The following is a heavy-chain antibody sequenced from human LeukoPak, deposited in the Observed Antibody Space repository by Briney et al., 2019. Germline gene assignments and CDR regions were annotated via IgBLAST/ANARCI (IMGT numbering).Heavy chain of an antibody. D-gene: IGHD3-10*01. J-gene: IGHJ4*02. Sequence: PGKSLRLSCAASGFTFSDYGMHWVRQAPGKGLEWVAVIWYDGTNKYYADSVEGRFTISRDNSKNTLYLQMNSLRAEDTAVYYCVKDRTGTYTLDYWGQGTLVTVSS. CDR1: GFTFSDYG. V-gene: IGHV3-33*06. CDR3: VKDRTGTYTLDY. CDR2: IWYDGTNK.